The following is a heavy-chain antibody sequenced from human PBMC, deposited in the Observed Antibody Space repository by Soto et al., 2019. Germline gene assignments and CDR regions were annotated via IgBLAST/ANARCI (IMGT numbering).Heavy chain of an antibody. V-gene: IGHV4-34*01. J-gene: IGHJ6*02. D-gene: IGHD6-19*01. CDR2: INHSGSD. CDR1: GGFYSGYY. CDR3: SRAPTRSGRGGGEDV. Sequence: SETVSLTCAFYGGFYSGYYWRWMRHPPGKGLEWIGEINHSGSDNYTPSPKSRVTILADTTKNQCSLKLSYVTAADTTVNYCSRAPTRSGRGGGEDVWGQGTTVSVSS.